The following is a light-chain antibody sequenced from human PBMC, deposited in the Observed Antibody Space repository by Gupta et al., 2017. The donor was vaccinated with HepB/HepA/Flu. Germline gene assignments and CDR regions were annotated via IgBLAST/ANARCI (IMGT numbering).Light chain of an antibody. CDR2: YDS. J-gene: IGLJ2*01. V-gene: IGLV3-21*04. Sequence: SYVLTQPPSVSVAPGKTARITCGGNNIGSKSVHWYQQKPGQAPVLVIYYDSDRPSGTPERFSGSNSGNTATLTISRVEAGDEADYYCQVWDSSSDHPHVVFGGGTKLTVL. CDR3: QVWDSSSDHPHVV. CDR1: NIGSKS.